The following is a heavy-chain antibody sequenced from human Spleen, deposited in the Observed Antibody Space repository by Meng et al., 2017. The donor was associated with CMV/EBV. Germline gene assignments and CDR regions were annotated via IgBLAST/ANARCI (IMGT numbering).Heavy chain of an antibody. J-gene: IGHJ4*02. CDR1: GFTFDDYA. V-gene: IGHV3-9*01. CDR3: AKDTLSHRGAFDY. CDR2: ISWNSGTI. D-gene: IGHD4/OR15-4a*01. Sequence: GGSLRLSCAAYGFTFDDYAMHCVRQAPGKILEWVSGISWNSGTIGYGDSVKGRFTISRDNAKNSLYLQMNSLRAEDTALYYCAKDTLSHRGAFDYWGQGTLVTVSS.